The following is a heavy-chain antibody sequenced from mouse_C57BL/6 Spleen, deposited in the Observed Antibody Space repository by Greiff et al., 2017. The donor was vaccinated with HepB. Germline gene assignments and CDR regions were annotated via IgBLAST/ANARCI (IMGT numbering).Heavy chain of an antibody. J-gene: IGHJ2*01. CDR3: ARQGYYGSSYIDY. CDR1: GFTFSDYY. CDR2: ISNGGGST. Sequence: EVHLVESGGGLVQPGGSLKLSCAASGFTFSDYYMYWVRQTPEKRLEWVAYISNGGGSTYYPDTVKGRFIISRDNAKNTLYLQMSRLKSEDTAMYYCARQGYYGSSYIDYWGQGTTLTVSS. D-gene: IGHD1-1*01. V-gene: IGHV5-12*01.